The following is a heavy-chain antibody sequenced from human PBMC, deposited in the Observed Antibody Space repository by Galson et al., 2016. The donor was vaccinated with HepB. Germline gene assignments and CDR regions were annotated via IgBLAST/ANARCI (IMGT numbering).Heavy chain of an antibody. V-gene: IGHV1-18*04. CDR2: INVDNGNT. CDR1: GYNFASYG. CDR3: ARDSGYDYHFGLDI. J-gene: IGHJ6*04. D-gene: IGHD5-12*01. Sequence: SVKVSCKASGYNFASYGISWVRQAPGQGLEWVGWINVDNGNTNYAQRFQGRVSMTTDTSATTAYMDLRTLTSAVTAVYYCARDSGYDYHFGLDIWGKGTTVTVS.